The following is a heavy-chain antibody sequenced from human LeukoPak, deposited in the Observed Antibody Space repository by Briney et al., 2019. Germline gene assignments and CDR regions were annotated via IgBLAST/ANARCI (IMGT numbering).Heavy chain of an antibody. CDR1: GGSISSSSYY. CDR3: ARRRDGYNYFFDY. CDR2: IYYSGST. Sequence: SETLSLTCTVSGGSISSSSYYWGWIRQPPGKGLEWIGYIYYSGSTNYNPSLKSRVTISVDTSKNQFSLKLSSVTAADTAVYYCARRRDGYNYFFDYWGQGTLVTVSS. D-gene: IGHD5-24*01. J-gene: IGHJ4*02. V-gene: IGHV4-61*05.